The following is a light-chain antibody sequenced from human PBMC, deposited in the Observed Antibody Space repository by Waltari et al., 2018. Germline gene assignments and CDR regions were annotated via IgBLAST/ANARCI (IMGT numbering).Light chain of an antibody. CDR2: VNS. CDR1: SSNIGAGYD. CDR3: QSYDSSLSGVV. V-gene: IGLV1-40*01. J-gene: IGLJ3*02. Sequence: QSVLTQPPTVSGAPGQRVTISCTGSSSNIGAGYDVHWYQQLPGTAPKLLLYVNSKRPSGVPARFSGSKSGTSASLAITGLQAEDEADYYCQSYDSSLSGVVFGGGTKLTVL.